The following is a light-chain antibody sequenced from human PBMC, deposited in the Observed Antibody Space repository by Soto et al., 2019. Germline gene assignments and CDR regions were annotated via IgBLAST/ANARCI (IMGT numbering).Light chain of an antibody. CDR1: SSDVGSYNL. J-gene: IGLJ2*01. CDR2: EGS. Sequence: QSVLTQPASVSGSPGQSITISCTGTSSDVGSYNLVSWYQQHPGKAPKLMIYEGSKRPSGVSNRFSGSKSGNTASLTISGLQAEDEADYYCSSYAGSNNLHVLFGGGTKLTVL. V-gene: IGLV2-14*02. CDR3: SSYAGSNNLHVL.